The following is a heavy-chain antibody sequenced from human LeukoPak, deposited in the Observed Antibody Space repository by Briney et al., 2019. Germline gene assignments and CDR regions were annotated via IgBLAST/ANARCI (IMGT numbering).Heavy chain of an antibody. CDR3: ARSRGYSYGDFDY. J-gene: IGHJ4*02. Sequence: GGSLRLSCAASGFTFSSYWMHWVRQAPGKGLVWASRIKSDGSSTNYADSVKGRFTISRDNAKNTLYLQMNSLRAEDTAVYYCARSRGYSYGDFDYWGQGTLVTVSS. V-gene: IGHV3-74*01. D-gene: IGHD5-18*01. CDR2: IKSDGSST. CDR1: GFTFSSYW.